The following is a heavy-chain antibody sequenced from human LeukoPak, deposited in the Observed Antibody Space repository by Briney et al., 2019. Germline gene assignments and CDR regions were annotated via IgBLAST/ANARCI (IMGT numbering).Heavy chain of an antibody. V-gene: IGHV3-21*01. CDR1: GFTFRSYS. CDR3: ARDRSTNSYAEYFFDY. Sequence: GGSLRLSCAASGFTFRSYSMNWVRQAPGKGLEWVSSISTSSSYIYYADSVKGRFTISSDNAKNLLYLQMNSLRAEDTAVYHCARDRSTNSYAEYFFDYWGQGTLVTVSS. J-gene: IGHJ4*02. D-gene: IGHD3-16*01. CDR2: ISTSSSYI.